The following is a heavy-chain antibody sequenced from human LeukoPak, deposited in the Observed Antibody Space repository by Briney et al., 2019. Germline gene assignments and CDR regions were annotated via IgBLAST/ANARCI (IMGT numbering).Heavy chain of an antibody. J-gene: IGHJ4*02. CDR2: ISSSSSYI. CDR1: GFTFSSYS. CDR3: ARADRDCSSTSCYKGADY. D-gene: IGHD2-2*02. Sequence: PGGSLRLSCAASGFTFSSYSMNWVRQAPGKGLEWVSSISSSSSYIYYADSVKGRFTISRDNAKNSLYLQMNSLRAEDTAVYYCARADRDCSSTSCYKGADYWGQGTLVTVSS. V-gene: IGHV3-21*01.